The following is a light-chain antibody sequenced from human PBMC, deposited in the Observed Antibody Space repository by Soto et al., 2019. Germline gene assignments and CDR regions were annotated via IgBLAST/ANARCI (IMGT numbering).Light chain of an antibody. J-gene: IGKJ4*01. V-gene: IGKV3-20*01. CDR3: QRYGTSFS. CDR1: QSVYNNY. Sequence: EIVLTQSPGTLSLSPGDRATLSCRASQSVYNNYLAWYQQKPGQAPRLLIYDASARFTGIPDRFSGSGSGTEFTLTISRLEPDDFAVYYCQRYGTSFSFGGGTKVEIK. CDR2: DAS.